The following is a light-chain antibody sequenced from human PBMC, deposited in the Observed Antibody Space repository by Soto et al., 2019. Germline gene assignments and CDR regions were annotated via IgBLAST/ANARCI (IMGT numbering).Light chain of an antibody. V-gene: IGLV2-8*01. Sequence: QSALTQPPSASGSPGQSVTISCTGTSSDVGGFNFVSWYRQHPGKAPKLLIYEVNKRPSGVPDRFSGSKSGNTASLTVSGLQAADEADYYCSSYAAYNNLIFGGGTKLTVL. CDR1: SSDVGGFNF. CDR2: EVN. J-gene: IGLJ2*01. CDR3: SSYAAYNNLI.